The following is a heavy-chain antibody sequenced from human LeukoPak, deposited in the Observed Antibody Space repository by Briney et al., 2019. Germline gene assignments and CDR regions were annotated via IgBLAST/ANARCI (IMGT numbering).Heavy chain of an antibody. D-gene: IGHD3-9*01. CDR3: AKDGRTRYFDWLDY. V-gene: IGHV3-9*01. Sequence: GRSLRLSCAASGFTFDDYAMHWVRQAPGKGLEWVLGISWNSGSIGYADSVKGRFTISRDNAKNSLYLQMNSLRAEDTALYYCAKDGRTRYFDWLDYWGQGTLVTVSS. J-gene: IGHJ4*02. CDR2: ISWNSGSI. CDR1: GFTFDDYA.